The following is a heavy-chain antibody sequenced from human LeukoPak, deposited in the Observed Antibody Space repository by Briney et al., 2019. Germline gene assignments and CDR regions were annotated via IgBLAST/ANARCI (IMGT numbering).Heavy chain of an antibody. CDR2: IYSGGST. CDR1: GFTFSSYA. D-gene: IGHD2-15*01. Sequence: GGSLRLSCAASGFTFSSYAMSWVRQAPGKGLEWVSVIYSGGSTYYADSVKGRFTISRDNSKNTLYLQMNSLRAEDTAVYYCARDGYCSGGSCYDAFDIWGQGTMVTVSS. V-gene: IGHV3-66*01. J-gene: IGHJ3*02. CDR3: ARDGYCSGGSCYDAFDI.